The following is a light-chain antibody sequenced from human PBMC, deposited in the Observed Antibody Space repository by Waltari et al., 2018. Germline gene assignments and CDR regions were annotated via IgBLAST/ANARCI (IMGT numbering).Light chain of an antibody. V-gene: IGKV3-20*01. J-gene: IGKJ4*01. Sequence: EIVLTQSPGTLSLSPGDRATLSCRASQTVSTIALSWYQQKPGQAPRVLIYSTYNRATVIPDRFSGSGSGTDFTITINRLAPEDFAMYYCQQYDGIVVTFGGGTKVEI. CDR2: STY. CDR1: QTVSTIA. CDR3: QQYDGIVVT.